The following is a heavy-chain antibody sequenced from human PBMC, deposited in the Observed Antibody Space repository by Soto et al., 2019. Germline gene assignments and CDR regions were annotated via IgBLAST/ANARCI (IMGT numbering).Heavy chain of an antibody. CDR2: ISGYSGNT. Sequence: ASVKVSCKASGYTFTSYGISWVRQAPGQGLEWMGWISGYSGNTNYVQKLQGRVTMTTDTSTNSAYMELRSLRSDDTAVYYCARDVPGWRQFDYWGQGTLVTVSS. CDR3: ARDVPGWRQFDY. V-gene: IGHV1-18*01. J-gene: IGHJ4*02. D-gene: IGHD2-21*02. CDR1: GYTFTSYG.